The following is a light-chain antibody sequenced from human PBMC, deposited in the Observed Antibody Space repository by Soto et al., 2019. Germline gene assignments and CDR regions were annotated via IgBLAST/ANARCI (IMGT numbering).Light chain of an antibody. Sequence: QSALTQPASVSGSPGQSVTISCTGTSSDIGGYRYVSWYQQRPGKAPKLMIHDVTNRPSGVSDRFSGSKSGNTASLTISGLQAEDEADYYYTSYTSDSSVIFGGGTKVTVL. V-gene: IGLV2-14*03. CDR1: SSDIGGYRY. J-gene: IGLJ2*01. CDR2: DVT. CDR3: TSYTSDSSVI.